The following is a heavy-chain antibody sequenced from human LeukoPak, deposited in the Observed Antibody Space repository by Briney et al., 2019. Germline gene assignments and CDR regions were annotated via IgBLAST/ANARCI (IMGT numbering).Heavy chain of an antibody. CDR3: ARDLGYCSSTSCSYYYGMDV. CDR1: GFTFSSYG. Sequence: GGSLRLSCAASGFTFSSYGMHWVRQAPGKGLEWVAVICYDGSNKYYADSVRGRFTISRDNSKNTLYLQMNSLRAEDTAVYYCARDLGYCSSTSCSYYYGMDVWGQGTTVTVSS. D-gene: IGHD2-2*01. V-gene: IGHV3-33*01. J-gene: IGHJ6*02. CDR2: ICYDGSNK.